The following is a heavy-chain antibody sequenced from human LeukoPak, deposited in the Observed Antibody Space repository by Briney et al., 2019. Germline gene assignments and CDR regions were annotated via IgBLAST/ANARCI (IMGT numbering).Heavy chain of an antibody. CDR2: IYYSGST. J-gene: IGHJ6*02. CDR1: GGSFSSGSYY. CDR3: AREARPVYYYGMDV. Sequence: SETLSLTCTVSGGSFSSGSYYWSWIRQPPGKGLEWIGYIYYSGSTNCNPSLKSRVTISVDTSKNQFSLKLSSVTAADTAVYYCAREARPVYYYGMDVWGQGTTVTVSS. D-gene: IGHD6-6*01. V-gene: IGHV4-61*01.